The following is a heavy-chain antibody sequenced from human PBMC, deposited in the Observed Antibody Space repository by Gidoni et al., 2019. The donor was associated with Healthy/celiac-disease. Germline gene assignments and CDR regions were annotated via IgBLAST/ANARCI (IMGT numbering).Heavy chain of an antibody. J-gene: IGHJ6*02. CDR2: IIPILGIA. CDR1: GGTFSSYT. V-gene: IGHV1-69*02. CDR3: ASSSSAVAGILDYYYYGMDV. Sequence: QVQRVQSGAEVKKPGLSVKFTCKASGGTFSSYTVRWVRQAPGPGREWMGSIIPILGIANDAQKFQGRVTITADKSTSTAYMVLSSLRSEATAVYYCASSSSAVAGILDYYYYGMDVWGQGSTVTVSS. D-gene: IGHD6-19*01.